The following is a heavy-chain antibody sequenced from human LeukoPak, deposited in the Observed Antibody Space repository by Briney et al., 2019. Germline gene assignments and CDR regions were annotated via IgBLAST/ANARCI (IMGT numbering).Heavy chain of an antibody. V-gene: IGHV4-39*01. CDR3: ARRGQAAGSKGAFDY. D-gene: IGHD6-13*01. CDR2: IDYSGTT. Sequence: PSETLSLTCTVSGGSISSCSYYWGWIRQPPGKGLEWIGSIDYSGTTYYNPALKSRVTISVDTYKNQFSLKLSSVTAADTALYYCARRGQAAGSKGAFDYWGQGTLVTVSS. CDR1: GGSISSCSYY. J-gene: IGHJ4*02.